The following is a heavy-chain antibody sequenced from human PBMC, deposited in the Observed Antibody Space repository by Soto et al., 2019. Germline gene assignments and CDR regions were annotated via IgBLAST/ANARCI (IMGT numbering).Heavy chain of an antibody. D-gene: IGHD5-18*01. Sequence: QVQLVQSGAEVKKPGSSVKVSCKASGGTFSSYAISWVRQAPGQGLEWMGGIIPIFGTANYAQKFQGRVTITADESTSTAYKELSSLRSEDTAVYYCARTRPYSYGSPGASFDYWGQGTLVTVSS. CDR3: ARTRPYSYGSPGASFDY. V-gene: IGHV1-69*01. CDR2: IIPIFGTA. CDR1: GGTFSSYA. J-gene: IGHJ4*02.